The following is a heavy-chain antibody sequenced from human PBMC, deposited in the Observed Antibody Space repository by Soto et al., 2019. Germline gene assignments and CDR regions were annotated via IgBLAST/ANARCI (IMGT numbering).Heavy chain of an antibody. D-gene: IGHD3-3*01. CDR2: ISYDGSNK. Sequence: GGSLRLSCAASGFTFSSYAMHWVRQAPGKGLEWVAVISYDGSNKYYADSVKGRFTISRDNSKNTLYLQMNSLRAEDTAVYYCARDPGGTDFAGWTYYFDYWGQGTLVTVSS. CDR1: GFTFSSYA. CDR3: ARDPGGTDFAGWTYYFDY. J-gene: IGHJ4*02. V-gene: IGHV3-30-3*01.